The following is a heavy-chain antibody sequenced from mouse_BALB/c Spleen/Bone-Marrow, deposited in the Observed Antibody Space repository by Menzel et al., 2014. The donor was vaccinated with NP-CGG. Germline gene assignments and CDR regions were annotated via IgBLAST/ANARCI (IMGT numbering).Heavy chain of an antibody. Sequence: VKLMESGAELVRPGTSVKVSCKASGYALTIYLIEWIKQRPGQGLEWIGVINPGSGGSNYNEKFKGKATLTADKSSSTAYMQLSNLTSDDSAVYFCASLGRDYFDYWGQGTTLTVSS. CDR1: GYALTIYL. CDR2: INPGSGGS. V-gene: IGHV1-54*01. J-gene: IGHJ2*01. CDR3: ASLGRDYFDY. D-gene: IGHD4-1*01.